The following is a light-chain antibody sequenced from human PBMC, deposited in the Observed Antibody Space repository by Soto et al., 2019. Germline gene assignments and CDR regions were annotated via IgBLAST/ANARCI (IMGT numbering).Light chain of an antibody. J-gene: IGLJ1*01. CDR1: SSDVGGYNY. CDR3: SSYTSSFKLAV. V-gene: IGLV2-14*03. Sequence: QSVLTQPASVSGSPGQSITIFCTGTSSDVGGYNYVSWFQQHPGSAPKLMIYDVSSRPSGVSNRFSGSKSGNTASLTISGLQAEDDADYYCSSYTSSFKLAVFGSGTKVTVL. CDR2: DVS.